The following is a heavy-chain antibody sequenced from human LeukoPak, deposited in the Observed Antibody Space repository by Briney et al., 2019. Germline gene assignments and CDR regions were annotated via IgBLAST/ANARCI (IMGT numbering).Heavy chain of an antibody. CDR3: ARGDPIVLMGAFDI. CDR2: ISAYNGNT. Sequence: ASAKVSCKASGYTFTSYGISWVRQAPGQGLEWMGWISAYNGNTNYAQKLQGRVTMTTDTSTSTAYMELRSLRSDDTAVYYCARGDPIVLMGAFDIWGQGTMVTVSS. V-gene: IGHV1-18*01. CDR1: GYTFTSYG. D-gene: IGHD2-8*01. J-gene: IGHJ3*02.